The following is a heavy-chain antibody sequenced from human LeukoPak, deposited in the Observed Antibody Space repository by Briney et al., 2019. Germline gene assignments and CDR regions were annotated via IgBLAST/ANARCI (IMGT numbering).Heavy chain of an antibody. D-gene: IGHD6-19*01. CDR3: ATTQWLAKEIYYYYYMDV. J-gene: IGHJ6*03. Sequence: QPGGSLRLSCAASGFTFSSYAMSWVRQAPGKGLEWVSAISGSGGSTYYADSVKGRFTISRDNSKNTLYLQMNSLRAEDTAVYYCATTQWLAKEIYYYYYMDVWGKGTTVTVSS. CDR1: GFTFSSYA. CDR2: ISGSGGST. V-gene: IGHV3-23*01.